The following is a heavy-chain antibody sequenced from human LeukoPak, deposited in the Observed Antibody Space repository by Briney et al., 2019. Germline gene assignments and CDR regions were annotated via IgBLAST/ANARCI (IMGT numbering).Heavy chain of an antibody. V-gene: IGHV1-46*01. CDR1: GYTFTSYY. CDR2: INPSGGST. J-gene: IGHJ6*03. CDR3: ARNAPHRDDYVWGSNRPSHSYYYYYYMDV. D-gene: IGHD3-16*02. Sequence: ASVKVSCKASGYTFTSYYMHWVRQAPGQGLEWMGIINPSGGSTSYAQKFQGRVTMTRDMSTSTVYMELSSLRSEDTAVYYCARNAPHRDDYVWGSNRPSHSYYYYYYMDVWGKGTTVTVSS.